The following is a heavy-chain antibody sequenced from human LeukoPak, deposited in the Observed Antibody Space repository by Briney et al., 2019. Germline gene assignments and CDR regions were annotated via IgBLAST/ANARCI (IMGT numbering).Heavy chain of an antibody. CDR2: IKEDGSEK. D-gene: IGHD3-16*01. CDR3: ARVMAASVWRSYGSYYYYYYMDV. CDR1: GFTLNNYW. J-gene: IGHJ6*03. V-gene: IGHV3-7*01. Sequence: GGSLRLSCAVSGFTLNNYWMGWVRQAPGKGLEWVANIKEDGSEKNYVDPVKGRFTIARDNAKKSLYLQMSSLRAADTAVYYCARVMAASVWRSYGSYYYYYYMDVWGKGTTVTVSS.